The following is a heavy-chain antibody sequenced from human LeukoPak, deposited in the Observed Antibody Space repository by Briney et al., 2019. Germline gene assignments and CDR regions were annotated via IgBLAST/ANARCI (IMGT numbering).Heavy chain of an antibody. CDR2: IYPGDSDT. D-gene: IGHD6-19*01. V-gene: IGHV5-51*03. J-gene: IGHJ4*02. Sequence: GESLKISCKASGYIFTNYWIAWVRQMPGKGLEWMGIIYPGDSDTRYSPSFQGQVTISADKSISTAYLQWSSLKASDTAMYYCARLLGKSSGWEFDYWGQGTLVTVSS. CDR3: ARLLGKSSGWEFDY. CDR1: GYIFTNYW.